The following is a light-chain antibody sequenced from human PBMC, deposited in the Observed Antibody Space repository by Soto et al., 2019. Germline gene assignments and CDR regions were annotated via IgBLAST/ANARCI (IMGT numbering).Light chain of an antibody. CDR3: SSYAGSNNYV. Sequence: QSALTQPPSASGSPGQSVTISCTGTSSDVGGYNYVSWYQQHPGKAPKLMIYEVSKRPSGVPDRFSGSKSGNTASLTVSGLQAEDEADYYCSSYAGSNNYVFGPGTKVNVL. CDR2: EVS. V-gene: IGLV2-8*01. J-gene: IGLJ1*01. CDR1: SSDVGGYNY.